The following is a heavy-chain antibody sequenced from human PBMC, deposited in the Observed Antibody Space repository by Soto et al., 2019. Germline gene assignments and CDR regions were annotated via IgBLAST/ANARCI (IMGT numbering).Heavy chain of an antibody. V-gene: IGHV3-53*01. J-gene: IGHJ5*02. Sequence: GGSLRLSCAASGFTVSSNYMSWVRQAPGKGLEWVSVIYSGGSTYYADSVKGRFTISRDNSKNTLYLQMNSLRAEDTAVYYCARGSYDSSGYWGRLFDPWGQGTLVTVSS. CDR3: ARGSYDSSGYWGRLFDP. CDR2: IYSGGST. CDR1: GFTVSSNY. D-gene: IGHD3-22*01.